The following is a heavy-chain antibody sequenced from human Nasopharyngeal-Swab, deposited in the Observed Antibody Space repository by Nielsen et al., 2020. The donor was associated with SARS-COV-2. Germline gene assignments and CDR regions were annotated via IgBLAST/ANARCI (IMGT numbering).Heavy chain of an antibody. CDR1: GFKFDENT. D-gene: IGHD4-17*01. CDR3: ARDAPAHYGAFY. V-gene: IGHV3-43*01. Sequence: GESLKISCAASGFKFDENTMHWVRHTPEKGLQWVSLTRGDDGTYYADSVKGRFSISRDSSKNTLYLQMDSLRGEDTAAYYCARDAPAHYGAFYWGRGTLVTVSS. CDR2: TRGDDGT. J-gene: IGHJ4*02.